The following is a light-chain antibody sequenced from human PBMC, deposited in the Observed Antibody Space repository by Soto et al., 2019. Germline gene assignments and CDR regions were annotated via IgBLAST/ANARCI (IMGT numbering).Light chain of an antibody. J-gene: IGKJ4*01. CDR3: QQYNNWPPL. Sequence: EIVMTQSPATLSVSPGERATLSCRASQSVSRNLAWYQQKPGQAPRLLIYGASTRATGIPARFSGSGSGTEFTLTISSLQSEDFAVYYCQQYNNWPPLFGGGPKVEIK. CDR1: QSVSRN. CDR2: GAS. V-gene: IGKV3-15*01.